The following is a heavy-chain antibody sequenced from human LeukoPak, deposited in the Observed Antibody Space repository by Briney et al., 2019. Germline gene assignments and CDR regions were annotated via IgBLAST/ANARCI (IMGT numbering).Heavy chain of an antibody. CDR3: SSYYCSGLFDY. D-gene: IGHD3-10*01. V-gene: IGHV3-30*02. J-gene: IGHJ4*02. Sequence: GGSLRLSCVASGFTFTSYTMHWVRQAPGKGLEWVASIWYDASRVYYADSVKGQFTISRYNSKNTLYLQMNRLRAEDTAVYYCSSYYCSGLFDYWGQGTLVTVSS. CDR2: IWYDASRV. CDR1: GFTFTSYT.